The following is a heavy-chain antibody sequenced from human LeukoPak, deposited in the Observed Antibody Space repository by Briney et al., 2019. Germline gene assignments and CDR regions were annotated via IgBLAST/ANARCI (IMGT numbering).Heavy chain of an antibody. V-gene: IGHV5-51*01. Sequence: GESLKISCKGSGYSFTSYWIGCVRQIPGKGLEWMGIIYPGDSDTRYSPSFQGQVTISADKSISTAYLQWSSLKASDTAMYYCARSKQKLVHYWFDPWGQGTLVTVSS. CDR2: IYPGDSDT. CDR1: GYSFTSYW. CDR3: ARSKQKLVHYWFDP. D-gene: IGHD6-13*01. J-gene: IGHJ5*02.